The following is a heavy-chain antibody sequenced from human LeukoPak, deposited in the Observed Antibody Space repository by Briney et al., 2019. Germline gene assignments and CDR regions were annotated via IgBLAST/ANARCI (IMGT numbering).Heavy chain of an antibody. D-gene: IGHD4-17*01. CDR3: AKDLSVTPDAFDI. J-gene: IGHJ3*02. CDR2: ISSNGGST. CDR1: GFTFSSYA. V-gene: IGHV3-64*04. Sequence: GGSLRLSCSASGFTFSSYAMHWVRQAPGKGLEYVSAISSNGGSTYYADSVKGRFTISRDNSKNTLYLQMNSLRAEDTAVYYCAKDLSVTPDAFDIWGQGTMVTVSS.